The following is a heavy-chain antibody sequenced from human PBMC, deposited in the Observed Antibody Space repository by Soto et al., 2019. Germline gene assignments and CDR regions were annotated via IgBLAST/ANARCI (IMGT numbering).Heavy chain of an antibody. D-gene: IGHD3-10*01. Sequence: QVQLVKSGAEVKKPGASVKVSCKASGYTFTSYTMHWVRQAPGQRLEWMGWINAGNGNTIYSQKFQGRVTITRDTSASTAYMELSSLRCEDTAVYYCARNFITMVRGVIITPTYYYYGMDVWRQGTTVTVSS. CDR3: ARNFITMVRGVIITPTYYYYGMDV. V-gene: IGHV1-3*01. CDR1: GYTFTSYT. J-gene: IGHJ6*02. CDR2: INAGNGNT.